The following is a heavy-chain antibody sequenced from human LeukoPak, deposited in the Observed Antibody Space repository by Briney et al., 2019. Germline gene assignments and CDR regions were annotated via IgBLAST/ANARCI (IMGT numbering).Heavy chain of an antibody. CDR3: ARDPTTYGRPHYFDY. D-gene: IGHD1-1*01. Sequence: ASVKVSCKASGYTFTGYYMHWVRQAPGQGLEWMGWINPNSGGTNYAQKFQGGVTMTRDTSISTAYMELSRLRSDDTAVYYCARDPTTYGRPHYFDYWGQGTLVTVSS. J-gene: IGHJ4*02. CDR1: GYTFTGYY. V-gene: IGHV1-2*02. CDR2: INPNSGGT.